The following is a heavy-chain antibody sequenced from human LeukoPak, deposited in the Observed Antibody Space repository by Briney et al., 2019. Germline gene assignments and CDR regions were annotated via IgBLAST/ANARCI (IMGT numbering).Heavy chain of an antibody. D-gene: IGHD5-24*01. Sequence: SGPTLAHPTQTLTLTCTFSGFSLTTSGVGVGWIRQPPGKALEWLAFINGIDEKRYTPSLKSRLTITKDTSKNQVVLTMTVMDPVDTATYCCAHRRSDMATVSFDSWGQGTLVTVSS. CDR2: INGIDEK. CDR1: GFSLTTSGVG. CDR3: AHRRSDMATVSFDS. J-gene: IGHJ4*02. V-gene: IGHV2-5*01.